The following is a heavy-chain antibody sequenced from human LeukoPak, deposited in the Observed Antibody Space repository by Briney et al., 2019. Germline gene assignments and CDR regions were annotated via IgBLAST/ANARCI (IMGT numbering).Heavy chain of an antibody. CDR1: GFTFSSYA. CDR3: ARGQYGDSYHY. CDR2: ISASGGST. Sequence: GGSLRLSCAASGFTFSSYAMSWVRQAPGKGLEWVSAISASGGSTYYADSVKGRFTISRDNSKNTLYLQMNSLRAEDTAVYYCARGQYGDSYHYWGQGTLVTVSS. V-gene: IGHV3-23*01. J-gene: IGHJ4*02. D-gene: IGHD4-17*01.